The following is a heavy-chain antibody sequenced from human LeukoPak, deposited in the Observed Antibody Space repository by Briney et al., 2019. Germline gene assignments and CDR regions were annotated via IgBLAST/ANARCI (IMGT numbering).Heavy chain of an antibody. CDR2: ISWNSGSI. CDR1: GFTFDDYA. Sequence: PGGSLRLSCAASGFTFDDYAMHWVRQAPGKGLEWVSGISWNSGSIGYADSVKGRFTISRDNAKNSLYLQMNSLRAEDTALYYCAKRKGGAARSAFDIWGQWTMVTVSS. V-gene: IGHV3-9*01. D-gene: IGHD6-6*01. J-gene: IGHJ3*02. CDR3: AKRKGGAARSAFDI.